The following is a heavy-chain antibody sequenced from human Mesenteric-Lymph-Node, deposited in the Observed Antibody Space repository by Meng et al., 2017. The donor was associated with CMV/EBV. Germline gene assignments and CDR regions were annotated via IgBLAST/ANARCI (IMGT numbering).Heavy chain of an antibody. Sequence: GGSLRLSCVASGFTFNNYWMHWVRQTPGKGLVWVSRINSDGSSTSYADSVKGRFTISRDNAKNTLYLQMNSLRAEDTAVYYCARGAFLEWLWPTYGMDVWGQGTTVTVSS. CDR1: GFTFNNYW. J-gene: IGHJ6*02. D-gene: IGHD3-3*01. CDR3: ARGAFLEWLWPTYGMDV. V-gene: IGHV3-74*01. CDR2: INSDGSST.